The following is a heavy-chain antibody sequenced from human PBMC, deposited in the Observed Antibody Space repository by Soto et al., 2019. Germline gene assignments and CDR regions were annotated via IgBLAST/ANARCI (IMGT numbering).Heavy chain of an antibody. V-gene: IGHV1-69*05. CDR3: ARSTARTVWYWSDP. J-gene: IGHJ5*02. D-gene: IGHD1-1*01. Sequence: QVQLVQSGAEVKKPGSSVKVSCKASGGTFSSYAISWVRQAPGQGLEWMGGIIPIFGTANYAQKLQGRVTITTDEATSTAYTEQSTLRPDDTGGYYGARSTARTVWYWSDPWGQGPLVTASS. CDR1: GGTFSSYA. CDR2: IIPIFGTA.